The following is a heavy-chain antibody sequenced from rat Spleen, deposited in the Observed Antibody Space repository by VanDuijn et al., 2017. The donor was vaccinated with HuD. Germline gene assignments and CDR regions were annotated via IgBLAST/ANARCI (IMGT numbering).Heavy chain of an antibody. V-gene: IGHV2S12*01. J-gene: IGHJ2*01. CDR1: GFSLTDNG. Sequence: QVHLKESGPGLVQPSQTLSLTCTVPGFSLTDNGVVWIRQPPGKGLEWIAAISINGSTYYNSPLKSRLSISRDTSKSQVFLKMNSLQTEDTAIYFCARVPFDYWGQGVMVTVSS. CDR3: ARVPFDY. CDR2: ISINGST.